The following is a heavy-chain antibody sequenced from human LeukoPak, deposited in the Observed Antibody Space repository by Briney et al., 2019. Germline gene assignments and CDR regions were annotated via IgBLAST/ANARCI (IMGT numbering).Heavy chain of an antibody. CDR3: AKGDELLPAYFDY. Sequence: PGGSLRLSCAASGFTFSSYGMSWVRQAPGKGLEWVSAISGSGGSTYYADSVKGRFTISRDNSKNTLYLQMNSLRAEDTAVYYCAKGDELLPAYFDYWGQGTLVTVSS. CDR2: ISGSGGST. J-gene: IGHJ4*02. CDR1: GFTFSSYG. V-gene: IGHV3-23*01. D-gene: IGHD1-26*01.